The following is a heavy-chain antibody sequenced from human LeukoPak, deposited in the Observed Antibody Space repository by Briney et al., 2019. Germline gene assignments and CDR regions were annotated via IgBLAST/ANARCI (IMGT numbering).Heavy chain of an antibody. J-gene: IGHJ4*02. CDR3: ARAQPAAIEGPGFDY. CDR2: ISSSSSYI. D-gene: IGHD2-2*01. V-gene: IGHV3-21*01. CDR1: GFTFSSYS. Sequence: GGSLRLSCAASGFTFSSYSMNWVRHAPGKGLELVSSISSSSSYIYYADSVKGRFTISRDNAKNSLYLQMNSLRAEDTAVYYCARAQPAAIEGPGFDYWGQGTLVTVSS.